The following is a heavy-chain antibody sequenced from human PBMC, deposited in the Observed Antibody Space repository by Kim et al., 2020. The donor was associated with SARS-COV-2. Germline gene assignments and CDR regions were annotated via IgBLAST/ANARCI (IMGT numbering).Heavy chain of an antibody. J-gene: IGHJ4*02. V-gene: IGHV1-18*01. CDR2: DGAYNGDT. CDR3: ARDRGYGDDTFDY. CDR1: GYTFTSYG. D-gene: IGHD4-17*01. Sequence: ASVKVSCKASGYTFTSYGISWVRQAPGQGLEWLGWDGAYNGDTNYAQNLQGRVTLTTDTSTSTAFLELRSLRSDDTAVYFCARDRGYGDDTFDYWGQGTLVTVSS.